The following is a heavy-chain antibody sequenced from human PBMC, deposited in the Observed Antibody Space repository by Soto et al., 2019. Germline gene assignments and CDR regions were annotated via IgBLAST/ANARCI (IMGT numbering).Heavy chain of an antibody. J-gene: IGHJ4*02. D-gene: IGHD5-18*01. CDR1: GFTFSSYA. V-gene: IGHV3-30*03. CDR3: ATSTGYSYGFPFDY. Sequence: QVQLVESGGGVVQPGRSLRLSCAASGFTFSSYAMHWVRQAPGKGLAWVAIISHDGSNKYYADSVEGRFTISRDNSKNSLYLQMNSMRAEDTAVYYCATSTGYSYGFPFDYGGQGTLVTVSS. CDR2: ISHDGSNK.